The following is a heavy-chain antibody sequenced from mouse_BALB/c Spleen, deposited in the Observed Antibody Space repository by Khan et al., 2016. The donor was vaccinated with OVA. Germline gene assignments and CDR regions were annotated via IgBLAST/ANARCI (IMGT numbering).Heavy chain of an antibody. CDR2: INTYTGEP. Sequence: QIQLVQSGPELKKPGETVKISCTASGYTFTNFGMNWVKQAPGKGLKWMGWINTYTGEPTYADDFTGRFAFSLETSARTAYLQINNLTNEAMATYFCARGASYWYFDVWGAGTTVTVSS. J-gene: IGHJ1*01. CDR1: GYTFTNFG. CDR3: ARGASYWYFDV. V-gene: IGHV9-1*02.